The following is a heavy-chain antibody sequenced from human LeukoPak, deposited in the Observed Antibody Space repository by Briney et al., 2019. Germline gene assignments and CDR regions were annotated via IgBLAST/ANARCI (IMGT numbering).Heavy chain of an antibody. V-gene: IGHV3-23*01. D-gene: IGHD2-21*01. CDR2: ISGSGDRT. Sequence: GGSLRLSCAASGFTFSSYGMSWVRQAPGKGLEWVSAISGSGDRTYYADSVKGRFTISRDNSKNTLYLQMNSLRAEDTAVYYCARDGVEFYNWFDPWGQGTLVTVSS. CDR1: GFTFSSYG. CDR3: ARDGVEFYNWFDP. J-gene: IGHJ5*02.